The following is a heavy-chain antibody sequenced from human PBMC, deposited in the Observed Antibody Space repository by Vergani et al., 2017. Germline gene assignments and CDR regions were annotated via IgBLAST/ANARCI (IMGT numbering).Heavy chain of an antibody. CDR1: GGSISSSSYY. Sequence: QLQLQESVPGLVKPLETLSLTCTVPGGSISSSSYYWGWIRQPPGKGLGWIGSIYYIGSTYYNPSLKSRVTISVDTSKNQFSLKLSSVTAADTAVDYCARDRRITIFAPNWFDPWGQGTLVTVSS. CDR3: ARDRRITIFAPNWFDP. D-gene: IGHD3-3*01. CDR2: IYYIGST. J-gene: IGHJ5*02. V-gene: IGHV4-39*07.